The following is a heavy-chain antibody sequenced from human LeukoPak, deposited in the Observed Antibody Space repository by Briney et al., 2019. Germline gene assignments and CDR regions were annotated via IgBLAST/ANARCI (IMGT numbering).Heavy chain of an antibody. V-gene: IGHV1-18*01. CDR1: GYTFTIYG. CDR2: ISAYNGNT. J-gene: IGHJ6*02. CDR3: ARDIIAVAGIRYYYYGMDV. D-gene: IGHD6-19*01. Sequence: ASVTVSCTSSGYTFTIYGISWVRQAPGQGLEWMGWISAYNGNTNYAQKLQGRVTMTTDTSTSTAYMELRSLRSDDTAVYYCARDIIAVAGIRYYYYGMDVWGQGTTVTVSS.